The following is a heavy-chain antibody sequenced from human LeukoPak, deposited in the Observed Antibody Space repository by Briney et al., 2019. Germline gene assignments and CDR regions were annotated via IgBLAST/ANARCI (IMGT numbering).Heavy chain of an antibody. V-gene: IGHV3-11*01. CDR1: GFTFSDYY. CDR2: INSRVSAI. Sequence: GWSLRLSCAASGFTFSDYYMTLIRQAPATGLEWVSYINSRVSAIYYADSVKGRFTVSRDNAKKSLYLQMNSLRAEDTAVYYCARGESWFDPWGQGILVTVSS. J-gene: IGHJ5*02. CDR3: ARGESWFDP.